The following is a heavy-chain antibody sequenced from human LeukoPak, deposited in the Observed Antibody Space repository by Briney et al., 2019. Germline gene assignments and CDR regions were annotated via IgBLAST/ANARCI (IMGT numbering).Heavy chain of an antibody. CDR1: GGSISSTNW. D-gene: IGHD3-22*01. Sequence: SETLSLTCAVSGGSISSTNWWSWVRQPPGKGLEWIGEINHSGSTNYNASLKSRVTISVDTSKNQFSLKLSSVTAADTAVYYCAGSSGYLSSVDYWGQGTLVTVSS. CDR2: INHSGST. J-gene: IGHJ4*02. V-gene: IGHV4-4*02. CDR3: AGSSGYLSSVDY.